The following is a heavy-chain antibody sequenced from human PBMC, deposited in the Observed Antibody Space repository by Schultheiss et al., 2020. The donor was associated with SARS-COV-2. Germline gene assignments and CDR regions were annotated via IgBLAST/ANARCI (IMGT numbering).Heavy chain of an antibody. CDR2: IRYGGSNK. V-gene: IGHV3-30*02. Sequence: GESLKISCAASGFTFSSFGMHWVRQAPGKGLEWVAFIRYGGSNKYYEDSVKGRFTISRDNSKNTLYLQMNSLRAEDTAVYYCARDRGWYYFDYWGQGTLVTVSS. D-gene: IGHD6-19*01. CDR3: ARDRGWYYFDY. CDR1: GFTFSSFG. J-gene: IGHJ4*02.